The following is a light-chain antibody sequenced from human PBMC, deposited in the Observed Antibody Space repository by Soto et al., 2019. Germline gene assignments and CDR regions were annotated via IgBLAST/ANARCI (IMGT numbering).Light chain of an antibody. CDR3: QQYGRSPPWT. CDR1: ESVSSSY. V-gene: IGKV3-20*01. Sequence: EIVLTQSPGTLSLSPGERATLSCRASESVSSSYLAWYQEKPGQAPMLLIFDASSRATGTPDRFSGSGSGTDFPLTISRLEPEDLAVYYCQQYGRSPPWTCGQGTEGEIK. J-gene: IGKJ1*01. CDR2: DAS.